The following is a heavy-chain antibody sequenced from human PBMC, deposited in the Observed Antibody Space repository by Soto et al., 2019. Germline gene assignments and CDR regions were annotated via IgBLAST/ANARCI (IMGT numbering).Heavy chain of an antibody. V-gene: IGHV1-3*01. J-gene: IGHJ4*02. CDR2: INAGSGET. Sequence: ASVKVSFKASGYTFTSYAIHWVRQAPGHRLEWLGWINAGSGETRYPQEFQDRVTITMDTSASTTYMELSSLRSEDTSVYYCARDYRSSWDYWGQGTQVTVSS. CDR3: ARDYRSSWDY. CDR1: GYTFTSYA. D-gene: IGHD6-13*01.